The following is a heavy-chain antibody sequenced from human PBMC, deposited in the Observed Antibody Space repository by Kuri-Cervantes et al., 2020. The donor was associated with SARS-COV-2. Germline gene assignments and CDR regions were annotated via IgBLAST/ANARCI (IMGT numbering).Heavy chain of an antibody. CDR1: GGTFSSYA. Sequence: SVKVSCKASGGTFSSYAISWVRQAPGQGLEWMGRIIPILGIANYAQKFQGRVAITADKSTSTAYMELSSLRSEDTAVYYCARDDCTNGVCWIDYWGQGTLVTVSS. CDR3: ARDDCTNGVCWIDY. J-gene: IGHJ4*02. V-gene: IGHV1-69*04. D-gene: IGHD2-8*01. CDR2: IIPILGIA.